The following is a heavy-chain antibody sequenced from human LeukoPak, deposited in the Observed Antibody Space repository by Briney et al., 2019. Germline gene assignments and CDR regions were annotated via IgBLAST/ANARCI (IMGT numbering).Heavy chain of an antibody. D-gene: IGHD6-19*01. CDR3: ARDASAWSGWFDP. CDR2: VYYSGST. Sequence: PSETLSLTCTISGGSINGYYWSWIRQPPGQGLGWIGYVYYSGSTNYNPSLKSRVTISEDASKSHFSLKLTSVTAADTAVYFCARDASAWSGWFDPWGQGTLVTVSS. CDR1: GGSINGYY. J-gene: IGHJ5*02. V-gene: IGHV4-59*01.